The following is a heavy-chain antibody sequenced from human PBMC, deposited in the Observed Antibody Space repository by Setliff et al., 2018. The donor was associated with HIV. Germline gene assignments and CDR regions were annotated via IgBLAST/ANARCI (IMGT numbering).Heavy chain of an antibody. J-gene: IGHJ4*02. CDR1: GFTFSSYS. D-gene: IGHD1-26*01. CDR2: ISSSSSYI. V-gene: IGHV3-21*04. Sequence: GGSLRLSCAASGFTFSSYSMNWVRQAPGKGLEWVSSISSSSSYIYYADSVKGRFTISRDNAKNSLYLQMNSLRAEDTAVYYCAREVVGATERYYFDYWGQGTLVTVPQ. CDR3: AREVVGATERYYFDY.